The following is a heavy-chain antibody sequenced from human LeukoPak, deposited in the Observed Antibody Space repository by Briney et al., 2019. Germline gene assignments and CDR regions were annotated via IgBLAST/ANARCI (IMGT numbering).Heavy chain of an antibody. CDR1: GYTFSSYY. CDR2: INLSAGTT. V-gene: IGHV1-46*01. Sequence: EGSVKVSCKASGYTFSSYYVHWVRQAPGQGLEWMGGINLSAGTTNYAQKFQGRVTMNRDMSTNTVYMELSSLTSEDTAVDYCAREMGVGSTMGYFYYWGQGTLVTVSS. J-gene: IGHJ4*02. D-gene: IGHD1-26*01. CDR3: AREMGVGSTMGYFYY.